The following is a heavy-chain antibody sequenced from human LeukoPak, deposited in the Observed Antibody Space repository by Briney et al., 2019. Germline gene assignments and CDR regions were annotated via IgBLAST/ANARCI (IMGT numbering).Heavy chain of an antibody. Sequence: ASVKVSCKASGYTFTSYGISWVRQAPGQGLEWMGWISAYNGNTNYAQKLQGRVTMTTDTSTSTAYMELRSLRSEDTAVYYCASSMWFGDSRGDVWGKGTTVTVSS. D-gene: IGHD3-10*01. CDR3: ASSMWFGDSRGDV. J-gene: IGHJ6*04. CDR2: ISAYNGNT. V-gene: IGHV1-18*01. CDR1: GYTFTSYG.